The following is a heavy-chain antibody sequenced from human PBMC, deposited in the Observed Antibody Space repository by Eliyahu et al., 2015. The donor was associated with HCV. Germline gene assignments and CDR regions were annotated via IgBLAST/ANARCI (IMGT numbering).Heavy chain of an antibody. CDR2: IFSNDEK. D-gene: IGHD2-2*01. CDR1: GFSLSNARMG. V-gene: IGHV2-26*01. CDR3: ARDIVVVPAAIWGWFDP. J-gene: IGHJ5*02. Sequence: QVTLKESGPVLVKPTETLTLTCTVSGFSLSNARMGVSWIRQPPGKALEWLAHIFSNDEKSYSTSLKSRLTISKDTSKSQVVLTMTNMDPVDTATYYCARDIVVVPAAIWGWFDPWGQGTLVTVSS.